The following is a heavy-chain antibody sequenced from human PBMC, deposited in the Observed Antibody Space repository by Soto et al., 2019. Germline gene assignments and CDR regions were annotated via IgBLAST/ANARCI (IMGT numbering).Heavy chain of an antibody. CDR2: IYYSGST. J-gene: IGHJ4*02. CDR1: GGSISSGGYY. CDR3: ARVGRGSGSYYNDRFDY. Sequence: SETLSLTCTVSGGSISSGGYYWSWIRQHPGKGLEWIGYIYYSGSTYYNPSLKSRVTISVDTSKNQFSLKLSSVTAADTAVYYCARVGRGSGSYYNDRFDYWGQGTLVTVSS. V-gene: IGHV4-31*03. D-gene: IGHD3-10*01.